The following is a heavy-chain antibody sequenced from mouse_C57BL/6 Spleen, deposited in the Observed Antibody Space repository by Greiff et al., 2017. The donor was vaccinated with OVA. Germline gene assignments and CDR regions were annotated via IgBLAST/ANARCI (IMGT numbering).Heavy chain of an antibody. V-gene: IGHV1-72*01. CDR1: GYTFTTYW. J-gene: IGHJ3*01. D-gene: IGHD2-2*01. CDR3: ASERVTTRNWFAY. Sequence: VQLQQPGAELVKPGASVKLSCTASGYTFTTYWMHWVKQRPGRGLEWIGRIDPNSGGTKYTAKFKSKATLTVDKPSSTAYMQLSSLTSEDSAVYYCASERVTTRNWFAYWGQGTLVTVSA. CDR2: IDPNSGGT.